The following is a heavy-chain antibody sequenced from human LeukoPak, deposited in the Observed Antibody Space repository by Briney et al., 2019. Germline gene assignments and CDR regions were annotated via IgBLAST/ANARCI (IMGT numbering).Heavy chain of an antibody. CDR1: GFTFSSYG. CDR2: ISTSGGST. Sequence: GGSLRLSCAASGFTFSSYGMSWVRQAPGKGLEWVSAISTSGGSTYYADSVKGRFTISRDNSKNTLYLQMNSLRAEDTAVYYCAREGIAAAGIDYWGQGTLVTVSS. CDR3: AREGIAAAGIDY. J-gene: IGHJ4*02. D-gene: IGHD6-13*01. V-gene: IGHV3-23*01.